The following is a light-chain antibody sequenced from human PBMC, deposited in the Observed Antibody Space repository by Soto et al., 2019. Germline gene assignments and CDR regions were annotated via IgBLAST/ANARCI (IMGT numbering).Light chain of an antibody. J-gene: IGKJ2*01. CDR3: QQYGSSPYT. Sequence: EIVVTQSPGTLSLSPGERATLSCRASQSVSSSHLAWYQQKPGQAPRLLIYGASSRATGIPDRFSGSGSGTDFTLTISRLEPEDCAVYYCQQYGSSPYTVGQGTKLEIK. CDR1: QSVSSSH. V-gene: IGKV3-20*01. CDR2: GAS.